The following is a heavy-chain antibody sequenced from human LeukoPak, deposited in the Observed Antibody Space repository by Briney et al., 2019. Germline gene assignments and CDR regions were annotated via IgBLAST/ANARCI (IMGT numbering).Heavy chain of an antibody. J-gene: IGHJ4*02. D-gene: IGHD4-17*01. Sequence: GGSLRLSCAGSGFIFRSHGMIWVRQAPGRGLEWVSYISPGGNTIYYADSMKGRFTVSRDDAKNSLSLHMNSLRAEDTAVYYRARVRGPTVTTMYFDYWGQGTLVTVSS. CDR3: ARVRGPTVTTMYFDY. V-gene: IGHV3-48*04. CDR2: ISPGGNTI. CDR1: GFIFRSHG.